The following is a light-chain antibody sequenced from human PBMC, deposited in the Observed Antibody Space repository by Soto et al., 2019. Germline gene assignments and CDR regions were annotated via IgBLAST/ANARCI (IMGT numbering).Light chain of an antibody. V-gene: IGKV1-5*01. CDR1: QSISSW. CDR2: DAS. J-gene: IGKJ1*01. CDR3: QQYTAFSWT. Sequence: DIQMTQSPSTLSASVGDRVTITCRASQSISSWLAWYQQKPGKAPKLLIYDASILEGGVPSRFSGSGSGTEFTLTISSLQPDDFGTYYCQQYTAFSWTFGQGTKVEI.